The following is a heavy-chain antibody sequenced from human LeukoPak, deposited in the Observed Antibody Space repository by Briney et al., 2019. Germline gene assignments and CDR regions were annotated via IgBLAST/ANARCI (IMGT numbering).Heavy chain of an antibody. CDR2: IYHNGST. Sequence: SESLSLTCTVSGYSISSGYYWGWIRQPPGKGLEWIGTIYHNGSTYYNPSLKSRVTISVDTSKNQFSLKLTSVTAADTAVYYCAGVPVAGLSFDYWGQGTLVTVSS. CDR3: AGVPVAGLSFDY. D-gene: IGHD6-19*01. J-gene: IGHJ4*02. CDR1: GYSISSGYY. V-gene: IGHV4-38-2*02.